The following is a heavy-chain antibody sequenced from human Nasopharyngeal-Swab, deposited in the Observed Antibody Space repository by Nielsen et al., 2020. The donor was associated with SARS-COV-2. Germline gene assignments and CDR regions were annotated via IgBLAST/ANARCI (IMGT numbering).Heavy chain of an antibody. J-gene: IGHJ4*02. D-gene: IGHD1-26*01. CDR2: INTIGVT. Sequence: TLSLTCAVSGGSVSGYYWSWIRQPPGDRLEWIGYINTIGVTKYNPSLNSRVSMSVDATRNQLSLNLWSITAADAAMYFCARISLPQIVGATNPVDYWGQGTLVTVSA. CDR3: ARISLPQIVGATNPVDY. V-gene: IGHV4-59*02. CDR1: GGSVSGYY.